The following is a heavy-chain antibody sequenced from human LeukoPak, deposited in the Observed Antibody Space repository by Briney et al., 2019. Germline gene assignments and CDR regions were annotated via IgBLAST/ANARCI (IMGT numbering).Heavy chain of an antibody. J-gene: IGHJ6*02. D-gene: IGHD2-15*01. CDR3: ARGAIIAAPGDYYYGADV. V-gene: IGHV4-4*02. CDR2: IYHSGST. CDR1: GGSISSSNW. Sequence: SETLSLTCAVSGGSISSSNWWSWVRQPPGKGLEWIGEIYHSGSTNYNPSLKSRVTISVDKSKNQFSLKLSSVTAADTAVYYCARGAIIAAPGDYYYGADVWGQGTAVTVSS.